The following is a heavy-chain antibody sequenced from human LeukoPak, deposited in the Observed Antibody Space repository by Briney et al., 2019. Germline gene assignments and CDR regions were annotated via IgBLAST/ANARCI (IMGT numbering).Heavy chain of an antibody. CDR2: ISWNSGSI. V-gene: IGHV3-9*01. J-gene: IGHJ6*02. CDR1: GFTFDDYA. Sequence: GGSLRLSCAASGFTFDDYAMHWVRHAPGKGLEWVSGISWNSGSIGYADSVKGRFTISRDNAKNSLYLQMNSLRAEDTALYYCAKDYYYYGMDVWGQGTTVTVSS. CDR3: AKDYYYYGMDV.